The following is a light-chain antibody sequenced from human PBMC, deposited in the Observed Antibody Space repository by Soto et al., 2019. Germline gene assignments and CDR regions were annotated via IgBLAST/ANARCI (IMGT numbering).Light chain of an antibody. CDR1: QSIYNY. J-gene: IGKJ1*01. V-gene: IGKV1-39*01. CDR2: AAS. CDR3: QQSYSTPRT. Sequence: DIQMTQSPSSLSASLGDRVTITCRASQSIYNYLNWYQQKPGKAPQLLIFAASSLQSGVPSRFSGSEYGTDFNLTISSLQPEDFATYYCQQSYSTPRTFGQGTKVDIK.